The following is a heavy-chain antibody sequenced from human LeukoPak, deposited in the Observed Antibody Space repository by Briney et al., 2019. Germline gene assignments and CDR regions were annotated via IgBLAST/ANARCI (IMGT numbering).Heavy chain of an antibody. CDR1: GFTFSSSA. V-gene: IGHV3-23*01. D-gene: IGHD3-10*01. J-gene: IGHJ4*02. CDR2: IGAGGAST. CDR3: AKFPGTLRVRGVITNTYFDY. Sequence: PGGSLRLSCATSGFTFSSSAMSWFRQAPGKGLEWVSVIGAGGASTYYADSVKGRFTISRDNSKNTLYLQMNSLRAEDTAVYYCAKFPGTLRVRGVITNTYFDYWGQGTLVTVSS.